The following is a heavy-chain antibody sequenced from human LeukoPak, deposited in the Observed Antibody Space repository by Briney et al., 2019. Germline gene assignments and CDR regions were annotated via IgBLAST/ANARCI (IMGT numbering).Heavy chain of an antibody. CDR2: INPSGGST. D-gene: IGHD5-18*01. Sequence: GASVKVSCKASGYTFTSCYMHWVRQAPGQGLEWMGIINPSGGSTSYAQKFQGRVTMTRDTSTSTVYMELSSLRSEDTAVYYCARDGYSYGQGRYYYYYMDVWGKGTTVTVSS. CDR1: GYTFTSCY. V-gene: IGHV1-46*01. J-gene: IGHJ6*03. CDR3: ARDGYSYGQGRYYYYYMDV.